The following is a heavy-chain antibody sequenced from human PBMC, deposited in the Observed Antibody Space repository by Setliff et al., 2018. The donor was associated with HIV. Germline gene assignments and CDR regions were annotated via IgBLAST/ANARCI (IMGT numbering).Heavy chain of an antibody. J-gene: IGHJ4*02. CDR2: SSTYNGNT. V-gene: IGHV1-18*01. D-gene: IGHD2-15*01. Sequence: ASVKVSCKASGYTFTTYGITWVRQAPGQGLEWMGWSSTYNGNTNYAQKFQGRVTMTTVTSTSTAYMELRSLRSDDTAVYYCARDPPVVVRHLFDLWGQGTLVTVSS. CDR3: ARDPPVVVRHLFDL. CDR1: GYTFTTYG.